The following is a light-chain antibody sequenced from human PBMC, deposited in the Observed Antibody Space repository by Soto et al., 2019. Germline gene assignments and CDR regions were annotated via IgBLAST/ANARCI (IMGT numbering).Light chain of an antibody. CDR1: QSVSTNY. Sequence: EIVMTQSPATLSVSPGERATLSCRASQSVSTNYVAWYQQKPGQAPRLLIYGASSRASGIPDRFRGSGSGTDFTLTMSRLEPEDFAVYYCQQYANSHGTFGQGTKVDIK. CDR2: GAS. V-gene: IGKV3-20*01. CDR3: QQYANSHGT. J-gene: IGKJ1*01.